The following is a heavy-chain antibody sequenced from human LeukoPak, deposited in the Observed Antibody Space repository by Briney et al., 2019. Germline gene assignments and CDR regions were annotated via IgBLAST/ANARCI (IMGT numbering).Heavy chain of an antibody. CDR3: AKAKVFLEWSLN. Sequence: PGGSLRLSCAASGFTFSSYAMSWVRQAPGKGLEWVSAISGNGDNTYYADSVKGRFTISRDNSKNTLYLQMNSLRGDDTAIYYCAKAKVFLEWSLNWGQGTLVTVSS. V-gene: IGHV3-23*01. J-gene: IGHJ4*02. CDR2: ISGNGDNT. D-gene: IGHD3-3*01. CDR1: GFTFSSYA.